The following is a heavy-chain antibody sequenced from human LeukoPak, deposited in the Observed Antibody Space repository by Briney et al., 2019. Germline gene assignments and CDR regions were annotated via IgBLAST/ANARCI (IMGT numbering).Heavy chain of an antibody. J-gene: IGHJ4*02. D-gene: IGHD2-15*01. CDR2: ISGSGGST. CDR1: GFAFSSSG. V-gene: IGHV3-23*01. Sequence: GGSLRLSCAASGFAFSSSGMSWVRQAPNMGLEWVSAISGSGGSTYYADSVKGRFTISRDNSRNTLYLQISGLRADDTAVYYCAEDGTPGEYWGQGTRVTVSS. CDR3: AEDGTPGEY.